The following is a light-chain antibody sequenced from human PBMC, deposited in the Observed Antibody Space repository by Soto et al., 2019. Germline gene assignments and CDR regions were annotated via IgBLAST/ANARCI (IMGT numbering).Light chain of an antibody. CDR1: QDIINH. Sequence: DIQMTQSPSSLSAPVGDRVTITCQASQDIINHLHWYQQKPGKAPELLIYDASNLETGVPSRFSGSGSGADFTFTISSLQPDDIATYYCQQYVHKITFGGGTKVEIK. J-gene: IGKJ4*01. V-gene: IGKV1-33*01. CDR2: DAS. CDR3: QQYVHKIT.